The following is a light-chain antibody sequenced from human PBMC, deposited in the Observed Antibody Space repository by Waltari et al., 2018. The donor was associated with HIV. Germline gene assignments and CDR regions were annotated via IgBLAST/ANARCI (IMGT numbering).Light chain of an antibody. Sequence: DIQLTQSPSFLSASVGDRVTITCRASKGISSYLAWYQQKPGKAPKLLIYAASTVQSGVPSRFSGSGSGTEFTLTISSLQPEDFATYYCQQLNSYPGFTFGPGTKVDIK. J-gene: IGKJ3*01. CDR2: AAS. CDR3: QQLNSYPGFT. CDR1: KGISSY. V-gene: IGKV1-9*01.